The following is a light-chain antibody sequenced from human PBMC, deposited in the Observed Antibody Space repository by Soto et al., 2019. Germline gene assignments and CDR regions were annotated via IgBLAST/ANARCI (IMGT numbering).Light chain of an antibody. CDR3: QQLNSYQPLT. CDR2: AAS. Sequence: DIQLTQSPSFLSASLGDRVTITCRASQGISSYLAWYQQKPGKAPKLLIYAASTLQCGVPSRFSGSGSGTEFTLTISSLQPEDFATYYCQQLNSYQPLTFGGGTKVDIK. J-gene: IGKJ4*01. CDR1: QGISSY. V-gene: IGKV1-9*01.